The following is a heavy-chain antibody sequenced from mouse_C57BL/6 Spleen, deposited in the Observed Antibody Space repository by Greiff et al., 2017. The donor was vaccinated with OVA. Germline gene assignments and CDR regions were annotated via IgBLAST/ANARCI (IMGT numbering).Heavy chain of an antibody. CDR1: GYAFSSYW. Sequence: VQLQQSGAELVKPGASVKISCKASGYAFSSYWMNWVKQRPGKGLEWIGQIYPGDGDTNYNGKFKGKATLTADKSSSTAYMQLSSLTSEDSAVYFCARERDPYYAMDYWGQGTSGTVSS. CDR3: ARERDPYYAMDY. V-gene: IGHV1-80*01. CDR2: IYPGDGDT. J-gene: IGHJ4*01.